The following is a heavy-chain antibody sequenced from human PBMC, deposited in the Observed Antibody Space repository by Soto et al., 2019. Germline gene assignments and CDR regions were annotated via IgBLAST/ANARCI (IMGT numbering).Heavy chain of an antibody. V-gene: IGHV6-1*01. CDR3: ARGITVKNYYYYYMDV. D-gene: IGHD4-17*01. CDR1: GDSVSSNSAA. J-gene: IGHJ6*03. CDR2: TYYRSKWYN. Sequence: TLSLTCAISGDSVSSNSAAWNWIRQSPSRGLEWLGRTYYRSKWYNDYAVSVKSRITINPDTSKNQFSLQLNSVTPEDTAVYYCARGITVKNYYYYYMDVWGKGTTVTVSS.